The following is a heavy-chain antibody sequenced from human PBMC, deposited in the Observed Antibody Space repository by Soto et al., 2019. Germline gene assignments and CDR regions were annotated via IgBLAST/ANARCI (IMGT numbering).Heavy chain of an antibody. CDR3: ARLSGWYFDS. Sequence: PSETLSHTCTVSGGSISSYYWSLIRQPPGKGLEWIGYIYYSGSTNYNPSLKSRVTISVDTSKNQFSLKLSSVTAADTAVYYCARLSGWYFDSWGQGTLETVSS. D-gene: IGHD2-15*01. CDR2: IYYSGST. CDR1: GGSISSYY. J-gene: IGHJ4*02. V-gene: IGHV4-59*01.